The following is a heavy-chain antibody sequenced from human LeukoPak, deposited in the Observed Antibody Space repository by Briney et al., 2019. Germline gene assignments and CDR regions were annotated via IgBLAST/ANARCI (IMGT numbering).Heavy chain of an antibody. CDR3: AKGYDILTGYPCDY. J-gene: IGHJ4*02. Sequence: PGTSLRLSCAASGFTFSSYAIHWVRQAPGKGLEWVAVIRYDGSNKYYADSVKGRFTISRDNSKNTLYLQMNSLRAEDTAVYYCAKGYDILTGYPCDYWGQGTLVTVSS. V-gene: IGHV3-30*04. CDR2: IRYDGSNK. D-gene: IGHD3-9*01. CDR1: GFTFSSYA.